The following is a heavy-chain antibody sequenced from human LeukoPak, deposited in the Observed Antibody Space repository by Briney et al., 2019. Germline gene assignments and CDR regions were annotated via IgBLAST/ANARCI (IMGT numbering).Heavy chain of an antibody. V-gene: IGHV3-11*01. CDR3: ASSCYDNNGRYYYYYMDV. CDR1: GFTSSDYY. Sequence: GRSLRLSCAASGFTSSDYYMSWIRRAPGKGLEWVSYISSSGSTIYYADSVKGRFTISRDNAKNLLYLQMTNLRAEDTAVYYCASSCYDNNGRYYYYYMDVWGEGTTVTVSS. J-gene: IGHJ6*03. CDR2: ISSSGSTI. D-gene: IGHD2-2*01.